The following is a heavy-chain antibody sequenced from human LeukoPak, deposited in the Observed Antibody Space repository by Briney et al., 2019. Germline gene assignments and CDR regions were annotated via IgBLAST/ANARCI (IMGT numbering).Heavy chain of an antibody. CDR3: ARDGVYLDYVWGSYSPKKGDWFEP. D-gene: IGHD3-16*01. Sequence: PGGSLRLSCAASGFTFSDYYMSWIRQAPGKGLEWVSYISSSGSTIYYADSVKGRFTISRDNAKNSLYLQMNSLRAEDTAVYYCARDGVYLDYVWGSYSPKKGDWFEPWGQGTLVTVSS. CDR2: ISSSGSTI. J-gene: IGHJ5*02. V-gene: IGHV3-11*04. CDR1: GFTFSDYY.